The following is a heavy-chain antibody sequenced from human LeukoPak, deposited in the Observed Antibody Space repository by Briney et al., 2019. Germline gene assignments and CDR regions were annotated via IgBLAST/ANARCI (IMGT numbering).Heavy chain of an antibody. D-gene: IGHD5-24*01. V-gene: IGHV4-39*07. J-gene: IGHJ4*02. CDR2: IYYSGIT. CDR1: GDSIRSSSYY. CDR3: ARDFYLDGYPYFDY. Sequence: SETLSLTCTVSGDSIRSSSYYWGWIRQPPGKGLVWMGSIYYSGITYDNPSLKSRVTISVDTSKNQFSLKLSSVTAADTAVYFCARDFYLDGYPYFDYWGQGTLVTVSS.